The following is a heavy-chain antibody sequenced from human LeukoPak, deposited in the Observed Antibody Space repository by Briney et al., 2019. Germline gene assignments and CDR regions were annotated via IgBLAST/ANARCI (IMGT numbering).Heavy chain of an antibody. J-gene: IGHJ4*02. Sequence: ASVTVSCKASGYTFTSYGISWVRQAPGQGLEWMGWISAYNGNTNYAQKLQGRVTMTTDTSTSTAYMELRNLRSDDTAVYYCAIAVAGTMDYFDYWGQGTLVTVSS. D-gene: IGHD6-19*01. V-gene: IGHV1-18*01. CDR3: AIAVAGTMDYFDY. CDR1: GYTFTSYG. CDR2: ISAYNGNT.